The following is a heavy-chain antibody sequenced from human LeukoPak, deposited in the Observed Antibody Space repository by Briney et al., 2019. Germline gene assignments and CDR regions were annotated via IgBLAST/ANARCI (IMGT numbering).Heavy chain of an antibody. V-gene: IGHV1-2*04. CDR1: GYTFTGYY. J-gene: IGHJ4*02. D-gene: IGHD3-10*01. CDR2: INPNSGGT. Sequence: WASVKVSCKASGYTFTGYYMHWVRQAPGQGLEWMGWINPNSGGTNYAQKFQGWVTMTRDTSISTAYMELSRLRSDDTAVYYCARGMYYYGSGSYSSFDYWGQGTLVTVSS. CDR3: ARGMYYYGSGSYSSFDY.